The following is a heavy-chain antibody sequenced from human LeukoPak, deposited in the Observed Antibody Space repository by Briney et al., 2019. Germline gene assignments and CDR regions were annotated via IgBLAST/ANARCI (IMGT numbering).Heavy chain of an antibody. Sequence: SETLSLTCAVYGGSFSGYSWNWIRQPPVKGLEWIGEINHSGGTNYNPSLKSRVTISVDTSKKQFSLKLSSVTAADTAVYYCASTPNTWGLVERYFDYWGQGTLVTVSS. J-gene: IGHJ4*02. CDR2: INHSGGT. CDR1: GGSFSGYS. CDR3: ASTPNTWGLVERYFDY. D-gene: IGHD2-8*02. V-gene: IGHV4-34*01.